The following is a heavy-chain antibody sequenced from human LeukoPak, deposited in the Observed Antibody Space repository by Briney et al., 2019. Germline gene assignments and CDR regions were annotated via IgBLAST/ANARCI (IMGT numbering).Heavy chain of an antibody. D-gene: IGHD5-18*01. V-gene: IGHV4-61*02. Sequence: SETLSLTCTVSGGSISSGSYYWSWIRQPAGKGLEWSGRIYTSGSTNYNPSLNSRATISVDTSKNQFSLKLSSVTAADTAVYYCARARADTAMGGDYYYYYMDVWGKGTTVTVS. J-gene: IGHJ6*03. CDR3: ARARADTAMGGDYYYYYMDV. CDR1: GGSISSGSYY. CDR2: IYTSGST.